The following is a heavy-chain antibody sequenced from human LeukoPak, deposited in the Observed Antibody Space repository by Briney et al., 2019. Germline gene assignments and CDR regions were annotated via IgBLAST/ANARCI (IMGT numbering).Heavy chain of an antibody. D-gene: IGHD1-14*01. J-gene: IGHJ4*02. CDR2: ISAGGGGS. Sequence: GGSLRLSCSASGFTFSTYWMSWVRQAPGKGLEWVSSISAGGGGSYYADSVKGRFTISRDNSKNTLYLQMNSLRAEDTAVYYCAKEAVRKFDFDYWGQGTLVTVSS. V-gene: IGHV3-23*01. CDR1: GFTFSTYW. CDR3: AKEAVRKFDFDY.